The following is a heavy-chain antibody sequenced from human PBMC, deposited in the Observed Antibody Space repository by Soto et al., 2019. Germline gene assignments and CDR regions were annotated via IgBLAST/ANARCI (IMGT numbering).Heavy chain of an antibody. CDR3: ARQGSSWPNNYYFDY. D-gene: IGHD6-13*01. J-gene: IGHJ4*02. CDR2: IYYSGST. CDR1: GGSISSSSYY. V-gene: IGHV4-39*01. Sequence: SETLSLTCTVSGGSISSSSYYWGWIRQPPGKGLEWIGSIYYSGSTYYNPSLKSRVTISVDTSKNQFSLKLSSVTAADTAVYYCARQGSSWPNNYYFDYWGQGTLVTVSS.